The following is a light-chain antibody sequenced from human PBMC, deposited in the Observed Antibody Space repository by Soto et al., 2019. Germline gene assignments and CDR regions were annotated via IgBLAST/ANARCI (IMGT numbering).Light chain of an antibody. CDR1: QSFSSSY. Sequence: EIVLTQSPGTLSLSPGERATLSCRASQSFSSSYLAWYQQKPGQAPRLLLYDTSSRATGIPDRFSGSGSGTDFTLTISRLEPEDFAVYYCQQYAASPRTFGQGTKVEIK. J-gene: IGKJ1*01. CDR3: QQYAASPRT. CDR2: DTS. V-gene: IGKV3-20*01.